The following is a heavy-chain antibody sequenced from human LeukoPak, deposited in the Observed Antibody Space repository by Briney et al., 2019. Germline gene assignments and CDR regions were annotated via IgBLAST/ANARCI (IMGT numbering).Heavy chain of an antibody. D-gene: IGHD6-19*01. CDR1: GYTFTGYY. V-gene: IGHV1-2*02. J-gene: IGHJ3*02. CDR2: INPNSGGT. CDR3: ARGVAVAGPLDAFDI. Sequence: ASVKVSCKASGYTFTGYYMHWVRQAPGQGLEWMGWINPNSGGTNYAQKFQGRVTMTRDTSISTAYMELSRLRSDDTAVYYCARGVAVAGPLDAFDIWGQGTMVTVSS.